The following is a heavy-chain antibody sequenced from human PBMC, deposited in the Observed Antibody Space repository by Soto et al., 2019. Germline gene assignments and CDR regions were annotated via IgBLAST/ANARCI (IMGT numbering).Heavy chain of an antibody. J-gene: IGHJ2*01. CDR3: ASWGFIVATNWYFDL. CDR1: GFTFSSYW. V-gene: IGHV3-7*01. CDR2: IKQDGNEE. Sequence: EAQLVESGGGLVQPGGSLRLSCAASGFTFSSYWMSWVRQAPGKGLEWVANIKQDGNEESYVDSVKGRFTISRDNTKDSLFLQMNSLRAEDTAVYYWASWGFIVATNWYFDLWGRGTLVTVSS. D-gene: IGHD5-12*01.